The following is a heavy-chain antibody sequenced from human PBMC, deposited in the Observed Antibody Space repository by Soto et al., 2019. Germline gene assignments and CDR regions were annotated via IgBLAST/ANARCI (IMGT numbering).Heavy chain of an antibody. CDR1: GFTFSSYD. CDR2: IGTAGDT. CDR3: GRDRVIRYFDGDLGVKRGGGYGMDV. J-gene: IGHJ6*02. V-gene: IGHV3-13*01. Sequence: EVQLVESGGGLVQPGGSLRLSCAASGFTFSSYDMHWVRQATGKGLEWVSAIGTAGDTYYPGSVKGRFTISRENAKNSLELQMNSLRGEDTAVYYCGRDRVIRYFDGDLGVKRGGGYGMDVWGQGTTVTVSS. D-gene: IGHD3-9*01.